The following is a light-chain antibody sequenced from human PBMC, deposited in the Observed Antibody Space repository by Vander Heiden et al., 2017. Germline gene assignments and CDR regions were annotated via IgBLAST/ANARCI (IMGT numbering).Light chain of an antibody. CDR3: QQTYSTPT. CDR1: QSITNY. J-gene: IGKJ4*01. CDR2: AAY. V-gene: IGKV1-39*01. Sequence: DIQMTQSPSSLSASVGDRVTITCRASQSITNYLNWYQQKPGKAPKLLIYAAYSLQSGVPSRFSGSRSGTDFTLTISSLQPEDFATYYCQQTYSTPTFGGGTKVEIK.